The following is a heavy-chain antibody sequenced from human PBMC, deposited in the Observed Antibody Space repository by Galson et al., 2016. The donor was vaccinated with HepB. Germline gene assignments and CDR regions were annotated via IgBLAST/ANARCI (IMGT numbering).Heavy chain of an antibody. Sequence: SLRLSCAASGFTFSSYVMHWVRQAPGKGLEWVAVISHDGGNKYYADSVKGRFTISRDNPKNTLFLQTNSLRAEDTAVYYCERDKGWETPETFDYWGQGALVTVSS. CDR2: ISHDGGNK. CDR1: GFTFSSYV. V-gene: IGHV3-30*04. J-gene: IGHJ4*02. D-gene: IGHD1-26*01. CDR3: ERDKGWETPETFDY.